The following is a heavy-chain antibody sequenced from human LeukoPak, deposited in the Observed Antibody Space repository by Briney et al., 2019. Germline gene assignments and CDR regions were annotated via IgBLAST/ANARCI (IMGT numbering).Heavy chain of an antibody. D-gene: IGHD6-19*01. CDR1: GYSFTSYW. Sequence: RGESLKISCKGSGYSFTSYWIGCVRQRPGKGLEWMGIIYPGDSDTRYSPSFQGQVTISADKSISTASLQWSSLKASDTAMYYCARVPTEQWLEYFFDYWGQGTLVTVSS. CDR2: IYPGDSDT. V-gene: IGHV5-51*01. CDR3: ARVPTEQWLEYFFDY. J-gene: IGHJ4*02.